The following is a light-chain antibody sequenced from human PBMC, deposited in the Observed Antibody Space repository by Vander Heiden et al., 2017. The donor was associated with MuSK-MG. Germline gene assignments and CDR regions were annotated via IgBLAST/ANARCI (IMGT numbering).Light chain of an antibody. Sequence: EIVLTQSPATLSLSPGERATLSCWTSQSVGSSLAWYQQKPGQAPRLLVYDASNRATGIPARFSGSGSGTDFALTISRLEPEDFAVYYCQQRSNCPITFGRGTKVDIK. CDR3: QQRSNCPIT. CDR2: DAS. CDR1: QSVGSS. V-gene: IGKV3-11*01. J-gene: IGKJ4*01.